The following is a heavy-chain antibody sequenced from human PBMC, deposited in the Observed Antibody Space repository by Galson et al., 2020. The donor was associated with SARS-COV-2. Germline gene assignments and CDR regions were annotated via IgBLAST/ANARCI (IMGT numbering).Heavy chain of an antibody. D-gene: IGHD3-10*01. CDR3: ARRGVRGVIFSDY. J-gene: IGHJ4*02. CDR1: GGSFSGYY. CDR2: INHSGST. V-gene: IGHV4-34*01. Sequence: SETLSLTCAVYGGSFSGYYWSWIRQPPGKGLEWIGEINHSGSTNYNPSLKSRVTISVDTSKNQFSLKLSSVTAADTAVYYCARRGVRGVIFSDYWGQGTLVTVSS.